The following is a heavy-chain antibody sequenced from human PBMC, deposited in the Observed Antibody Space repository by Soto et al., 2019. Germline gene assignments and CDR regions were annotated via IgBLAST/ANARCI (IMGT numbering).Heavy chain of an antibody. CDR3: TTQGFGILHGLVDV. V-gene: IGHV4-4*09. Sequence: SETLSLTCTVSGGSISSISNHYCSWIRQPPGKGLEWIGYISKSGSTSYNHSLQSRVIISVDTSTNQVSLNLASVTAADTAVYYCTTQGFGILHGLVDVWGQGTTVTVSS. CDR2: ISKSGST. J-gene: IGHJ6*02. CDR1: GGSISSISNHY. D-gene: IGHD3-10*01.